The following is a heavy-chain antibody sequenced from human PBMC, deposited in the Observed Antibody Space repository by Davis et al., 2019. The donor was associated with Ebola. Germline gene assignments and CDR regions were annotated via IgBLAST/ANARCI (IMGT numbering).Heavy chain of an antibody. J-gene: IGHJ4*02. V-gene: IGHV1-69*04. Sequence: AASVKVSCKASGGTFSSYAISWVRQAPGQGLEWMGRIIPILGIANYAQKFQGRVTITADTSTSTAYMELSSLRSEDTAVYYCARFGTDTAIIDYWGQGTLVTVSS. D-gene: IGHD5-18*01. CDR1: GGTFSSYA. CDR3: ARFGTDTAIIDY. CDR2: IIPILGIA.